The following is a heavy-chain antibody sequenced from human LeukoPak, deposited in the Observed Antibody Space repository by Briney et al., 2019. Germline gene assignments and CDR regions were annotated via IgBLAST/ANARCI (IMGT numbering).Heavy chain of an antibody. V-gene: IGHV2-5*01. D-gene: IGHD3-3*02. CDR2: IYWNDNK. CDR3: AHRGFALAGRRWFDP. Sequence: CGPTRVNPTQTLTLACTFSGFSLSTSGVGVGWIRQPPGKALEWLAVIYWNDNKRYSPSLKSRLTITKDTSKNQVVLTMTNMDPVDTATYYCAHRGFALAGRRWFDPWGQGTLVTVSS. J-gene: IGHJ5*02. CDR1: GFSLSTSGVG.